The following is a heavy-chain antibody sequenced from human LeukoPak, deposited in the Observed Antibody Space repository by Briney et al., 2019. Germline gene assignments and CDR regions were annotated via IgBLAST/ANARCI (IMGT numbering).Heavy chain of an antibody. Sequence: GGSLRLSCAASGFTFSNAWMSWVRQAPGKGLEWVGRIKSKTDGGTTDYAAPVKGRFTISRDDSKNTLYLQMNSLKTEDTAVYYCTTEKGLTIFGVVDYWGQGTRVTVSS. V-gene: IGHV3-15*01. J-gene: IGHJ4*02. CDR1: GFTFSNAW. CDR2: IKSKTDGGTT. CDR3: TTEKGLTIFGVVDY. D-gene: IGHD3-3*01.